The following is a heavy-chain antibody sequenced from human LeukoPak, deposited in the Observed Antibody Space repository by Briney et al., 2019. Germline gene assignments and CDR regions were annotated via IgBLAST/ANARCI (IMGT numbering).Heavy chain of an antibody. D-gene: IGHD6-19*01. CDR1: GYSISSGYY. CDR2: IYHSGST. CDR3: ARDLIAVAAFDY. V-gene: IGHV4-38-2*02. Sequence: TSETLSLTCAVSGYSISSGYYWGWIRQPPGKGLEWIGSIYHSGSTYYNPSLKSRVTISVDTSKNQFSLKLSSVTAADTAVYYCARDLIAVAAFDYWGQGTLVSVSS. J-gene: IGHJ4*02.